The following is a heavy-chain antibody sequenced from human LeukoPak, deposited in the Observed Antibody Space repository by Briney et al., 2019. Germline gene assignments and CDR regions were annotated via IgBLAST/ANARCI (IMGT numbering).Heavy chain of an antibody. Sequence: PSETLSLTCIVSDGSSSSTSSYWGWIRQPPGKGLEWIGSIYYSGSTYYNPSLKSRVTISVDTSKNQFSLKLSSVTAADTAVYYCARVPLYCTNGVCYRSAFDIWGQGTMVTVSS. CDR2: IYYSGST. CDR1: DGSSSSTSSY. J-gene: IGHJ3*02. D-gene: IGHD2-8*01. V-gene: IGHV4-39*07. CDR3: ARVPLYCTNGVCYRSAFDI.